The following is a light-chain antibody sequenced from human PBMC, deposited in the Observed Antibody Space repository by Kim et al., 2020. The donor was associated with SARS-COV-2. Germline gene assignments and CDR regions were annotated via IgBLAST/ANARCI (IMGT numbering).Light chain of an antibody. V-gene: IGKV1-9*01. CDR3: QQLHTYPIT. J-gene: IGKJ5*01. CDR2: AAS. Sequence: ASIGDRVIITCRASQGISSYLAWYQQKPGKAPNLLIYAASTLQSGVPSRFSGSGSGTEFTLTISSLQTEDFATYYCQQLHTYPITFGQGTRLEIK. CDR1: QGISSY.